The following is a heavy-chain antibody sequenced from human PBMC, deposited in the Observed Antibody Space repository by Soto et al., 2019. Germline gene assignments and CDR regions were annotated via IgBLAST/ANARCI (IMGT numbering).Heavy chain of an antibody. Sequence: EVQLVESGGNLVQPGGSLRLSCAASGFTFSDHYMDWVRQAPGKGLEWVGRIRNKANSYTTNYAASVKGRFTISRDDSKNSLYLQVNSLKTEDTAVYYCTRVQLLGFGVDTRTNERASDYWGQGTLVTVSS. CDR1: GFTFSDHY. V-gene: IGHV3-72*01. CDR2: IRNKANSYTT. CDR3: TRVQLLGFGVDTRTNERASDY. D-gene: IGHD3-10*01. J-gene: IGHJ4*02.